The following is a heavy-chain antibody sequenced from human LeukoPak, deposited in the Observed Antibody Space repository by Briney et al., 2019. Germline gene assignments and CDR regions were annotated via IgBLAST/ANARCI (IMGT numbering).Heavy chain of an antibody. V-gene: IGHV4-34*01. CDR1: GGSFSGYY. CDR2: INHSGST. J-gene: IGHJ4*02. Sequence: SETLSLTCAVYGGSFSGYYWSWIRQPPGKGLEWIGEINHSGSTNYNPSLKSRVTISVDTSKNQFSLKLSSVTAADTAVYYCARVAGPMVRGVIDYWGQGTLVTVSS. CDR3: ARVAGPMVRGVIDY. D-gene: IGHD3-10*01.